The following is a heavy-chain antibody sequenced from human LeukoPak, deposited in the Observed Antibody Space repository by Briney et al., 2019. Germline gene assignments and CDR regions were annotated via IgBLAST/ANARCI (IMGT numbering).Heavy chain of an antibody. V-gene: IGHV1-18*04. CDR3: AREKSRGYSYGRTNWFDP. J-gene: IGHJ5*02. CDR2: ISAYNGKT. CDR1: GYTFTSYG. Sequence: ASVKVSCKASGYTFTSYGISWVRQAPGQGLEWMGWISAYNGKTNYAQKLQGRVTMTTDTSTSTAYMELRSLRSDDTAVYYCAREKSRGYSYGRTNWFDPWGQGTLVTVSS. D-gene: IGHD5-18*01.